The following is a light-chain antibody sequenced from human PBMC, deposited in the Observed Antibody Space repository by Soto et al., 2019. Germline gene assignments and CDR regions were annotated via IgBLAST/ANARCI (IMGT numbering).Light chain of an antibody. Sequence: EFVLTQSPGTLSLSPGERATLSCRASQTVRNNYLAWYQQKPGQAPRLLIYDASSRATGIPDRFSGGGSGTDFTLTISRLEPEDFAVYYCQGYGNSRTFGQGTKVDIK. CDR1: QTVRNNY. V-gene: IGKV3-20*01. CDR3: QGYGNSRT. J-gene: IGKJ1*01. CDR2: DAS.